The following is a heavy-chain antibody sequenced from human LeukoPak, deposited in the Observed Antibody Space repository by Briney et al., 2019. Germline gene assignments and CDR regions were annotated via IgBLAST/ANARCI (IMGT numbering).Heavy chain of an antibody. D-gene: IGHD5-18*01. CDR1: GFTFSSYS. J-gene: IGHJ4*02. CDR2: ISSSSSYI. V-gene: IGHV3-21*01. Sequence: GGSLRLSCAASGFTFSSYSMNWVRQAPGKGLEWVSSISSSSSYIYYADSVKGRFTISRDNAKNSLYLQMNSLRAEDTAVYYCARSEDTAKVFSYWGQGTLVTVSS. CDR3: ARSEDTAKVFSY.